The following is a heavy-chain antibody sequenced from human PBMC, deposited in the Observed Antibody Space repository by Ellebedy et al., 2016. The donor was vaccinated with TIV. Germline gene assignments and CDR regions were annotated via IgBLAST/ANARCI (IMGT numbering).Heavy chain of an antibody. J-gene: IGHJ4*02. CDR1: GFNFSTYA. CDR2: MSASGGNT. CDR3: ARGRQWLIFDS. D-gene: IGHD6-19*01. V-gene: IGHV3-23*01. Sequence: PGGSLRLSCAAFGFNFSTYAMTWVRQAPGKGLEWVSAMSASGGNTYYADSVKGRFSISRDNSKNTLYLQMDSLRAEDTGIYFCARGRQWLIFDSWGLGTLVTVSS.